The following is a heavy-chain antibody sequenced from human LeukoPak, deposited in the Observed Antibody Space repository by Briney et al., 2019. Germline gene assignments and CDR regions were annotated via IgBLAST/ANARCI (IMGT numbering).Heavy chain of an antibody. V-gene: IGHV1-46*01. CDR1: GYTFTSYY. Sequence: ASVKVSCKASGYTFTSYYMHWVRQAPGQGLEWMGIINPSGGSTSYAQKFQGRVTMTRDTSTSTVYMELSSLRSEDTAVYYCVRDPPGYDSSGRRHPFDYWGQGTLVTVSS. CDR3: VRDPPGYDSSGRRHPFDY. D-gene: IGHD3-22*01. J-gene: IGHJ4*02. CDR2: INPSGGST.